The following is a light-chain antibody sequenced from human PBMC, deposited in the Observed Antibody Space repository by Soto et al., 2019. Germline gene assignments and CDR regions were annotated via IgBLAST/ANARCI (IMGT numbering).Light chain of an antibody. CDR1: QSVLYSSNNKNY. CDR2: WAS. V-gene: IGKV4-1*01. CDR3: QQYYSKPLT. Sequence: DIVMTQSPDSLAVSLGERATINCKSSQSVLYSSNNKNYLGWYQQKVGQPPKLLMYWASTRESGVPDRFSGSGSGTDFTLPISSLQAEDVALYYCQQYYSKPLTLGGGTKVEIK. J-gene: IGKJ4*01.